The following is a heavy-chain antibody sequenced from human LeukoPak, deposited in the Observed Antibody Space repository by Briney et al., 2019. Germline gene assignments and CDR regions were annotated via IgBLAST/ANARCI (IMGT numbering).Heavy chain of an antibody. D-gene: IGHD5-12*01. V-gene: IGHV1-18*01. CDR3: ARDDSGAKVDIDY. CDR2: ISAYIGNR. CDR1: GYSFGDYG. Sequence: RASVNVSCKASGYSFGDYGFSWVRQAPGQGLEWLGWISAYIGNRNYAQKVEGRVTMTTDTSTSTAYLELRGLRPDDTAVYYCARDDSGAKVDIDYWGQGTLLIVSS. J-gene: IGHJ4*02.